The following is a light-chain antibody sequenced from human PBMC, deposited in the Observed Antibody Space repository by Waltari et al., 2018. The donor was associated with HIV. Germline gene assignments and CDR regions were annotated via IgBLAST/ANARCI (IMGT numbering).Light chain of an antibody. J-gene: IGKJ5*01. CDR2: KTS. Sequence: DIPMTQFPSTLSASVGDRVTITCRASQSITNWLALYQQKPGKAPKLLISKTSSLESGVPSRFSGSGSGTEFTLTIIGLQPDDFATYYCQQYYSYPDTFGQGTRLEIK. V-gene: IGKV1-5*03. CDR1: QSITNW. CDR3: QQYYSYPDT.